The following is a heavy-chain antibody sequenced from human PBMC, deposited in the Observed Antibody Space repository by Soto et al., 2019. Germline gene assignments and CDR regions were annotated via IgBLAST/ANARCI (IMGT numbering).Heavy chain of an antibody. Sequence: SETLSLTCTVSVDSIHNYWWSWIRQPPGKALEWIGYFYYRGDTNYNPSLKSRVTISGDMSKNQLSLRLTSVTAADTAVYYCARAGVVATVRLPFDFWGRGTLVTVSS. CDR1: VDSIHNYW. D-gene: IGHD5-12*01. J-gene: IGHJ4*02. CDR2: FYYRGDT. CDR3: ARAGVVATVRLPFDF. V-gene: IGHV4-59*12.